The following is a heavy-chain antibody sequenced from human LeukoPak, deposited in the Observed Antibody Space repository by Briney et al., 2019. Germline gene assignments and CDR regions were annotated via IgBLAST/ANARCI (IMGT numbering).Heavy chain of an antibody. CDR2: INHSGST. J-gene: IGHJ4*02. Sequence: PSETLSLTCAVYGGSFSGYYWSWIRQPPGKGLEWIGEINHSGSTNYNPSLKSRVTIPVDTSKNQFSLKLSSVTAADTAVYYCARLWFGESWFDYWGQGTLVTVSS. V-gene: IGHV4-34*01. D-gene: IGHD3-10*01. CDR1: GGSFSGYY. CDR3: ARLWFGESWFDY.